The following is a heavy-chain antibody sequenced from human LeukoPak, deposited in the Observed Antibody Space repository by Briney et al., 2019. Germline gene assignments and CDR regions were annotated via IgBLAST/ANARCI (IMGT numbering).Heavy chain of an antibody. CDR1: GFTFNSYG. Sequence: GGSLRLSSAASGFTFNSYGMHWVRQAPGKGLEWVAVISYDGYNKYYADSVKGRFTISRDNSKNTLYLQMNSLRAEDTAVYFCAGGYYYFDYCGQGTLVTVSS. D-gene: IGHD3-10*01. J-gene: IGHJ4*02. V-gene: IGHV3-30*03. CDR3: AGGYYYFDY. CDR2: ISYDGYNK.